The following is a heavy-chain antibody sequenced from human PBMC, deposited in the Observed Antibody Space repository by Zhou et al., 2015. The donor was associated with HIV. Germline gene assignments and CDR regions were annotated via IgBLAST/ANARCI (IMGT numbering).Heavy chain of an antibody. CDR3: ARDATYFYGSGSVRYSPGY. V-gene: IGHV1-46*01. CDR1: GGTFSSYA. CDR2: INPSGGDT. D-gene: IGHD3-10*01. Sequence: QVQLVQSGAEVKKPGSSVKVSCKASGGTFSSYAISWVRQAPGQGLEWIGIINPSGGDTRYAEEFQGRVAMTRDTSTTTVYMTLKSLRSEDTAVYFCARDATYFYGSGSVRYSPGYWGQGTQVIVSA. J-gene: IGHJ4*02.